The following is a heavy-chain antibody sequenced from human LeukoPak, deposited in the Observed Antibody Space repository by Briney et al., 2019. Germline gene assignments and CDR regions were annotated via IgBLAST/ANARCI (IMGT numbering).Heavy chain of an antibody. Sequence: GRSLRLSCAASGFTFSSYGMHWVRQAPGKGLEWVAVIYYDGSNKFYADSVKGRFTISRDNSKNTLYLQMNSLRAEDTAVYYCARDAYYYGTGSYVDYWGQGTLVTVSS. CDR2: IYYDGSNK. CDR3: ARDAYYYGTGSYVDY. V-gene: IGHV3-33*01. J-gene: IGHJ4*02. D-gene: IGHD3-10*01. CDR1: GFTFSSYG.